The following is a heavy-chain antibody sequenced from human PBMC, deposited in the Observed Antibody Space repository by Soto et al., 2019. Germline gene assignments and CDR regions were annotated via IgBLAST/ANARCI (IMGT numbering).Heavy chain of an antibody. CDR2: INPKSGGT. Sequence: ASGKVSCKASGYSFTDYHIHWVRQAPGQGLEWLGRINPKSGGTSTAQKFQGWVTMTTDTSISTASMELTRLTSDDTAIYYCARGDSTDCSNGVCSFFYNHDMDVWGQGTTVTVSS. V-gene: IGHV1-2*04. J-gene: IGHJ6*02. CDR3: ARGDSTDCSNGVCSFFYNHDMDV. CDR1: GYSFTDYH. D-gene: IGHD2-8*01.